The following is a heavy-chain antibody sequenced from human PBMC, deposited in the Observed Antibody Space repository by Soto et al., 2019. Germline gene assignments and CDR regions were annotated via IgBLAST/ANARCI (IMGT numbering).Heavy chain of an antibody. J-gene: IGHJ4*01. CDR3: ARSSRDKCGSTEGNFGS. CDR1: CVSISSNNW. Sequence: QVQLQESGPGLVKPSGTLSLTCAVSCVSISSNNWWHGVRQPPGKGLEWIGEMYHTGSTNYNPSPKRPVTTSLDKSKKHFSPDLNSVSAAVTAVYFCARSSRDKCGSTEGNFGSWGHATLVTVSS. V-gene: IGHV4-4*02. CDR2: MYHTGST. D-gene: IGHD2-2*01.